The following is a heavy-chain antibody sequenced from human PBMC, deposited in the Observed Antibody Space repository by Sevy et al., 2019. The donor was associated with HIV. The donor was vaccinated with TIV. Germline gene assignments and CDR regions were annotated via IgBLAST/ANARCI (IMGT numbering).Heavy chain of an antibody. V-gene: IGHV3-23*01. CDR1: GFTFSSYA. CDR3: AKDRVWELGDAFDI. D-gene: IGHD1-26*01. Sequence: RGSLRLSCAASGFTFSSYAMNWVRQAPGKGLEWVSGLSGNGGSTNYADSVKGRFTISRDNSKNTLYLQMNSLRAEDTAIYYCAKDRVWELGDAFDIWGQGTMVTVSS. J-gene: IGHJ3*02. CDR2: LSGNGGST.